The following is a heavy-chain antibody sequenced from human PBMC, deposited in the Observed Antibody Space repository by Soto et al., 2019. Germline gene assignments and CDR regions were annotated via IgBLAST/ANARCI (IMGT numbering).Heavy chain of an antibody. CDR3: ARVSVLMVYAIYGMDV. V-gene: IGHV1-3*01. Sequence: APVKVSCKASGYTFTSYAMPWVRQAPGQRLEWMGWINAGNGNTKYSQKFQGRVTITRDTSASTAYMELSSLRSEDTAVYYCARVSVLMVYAIYGMDVWGQGTTVTVSS. CDR2: INAGNGNT. CDR1: GYTFTSYA. D-gene: IGHD2-8*01. J-gene: IGHJ6*02.